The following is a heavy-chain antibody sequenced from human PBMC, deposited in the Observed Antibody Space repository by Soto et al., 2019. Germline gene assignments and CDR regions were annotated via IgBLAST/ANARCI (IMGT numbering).Heavy chain of an antibody. V-gene: IGHV3-23*01. D-gene: IGHD3-22*01. Sequence: PGGSLRLSCAASGFTFSSYAMSWVRQAPGKGLEWVSAISGSGGSTYYADSVKGRFTISRDNSKNTLYLQMNSLRAEDTAVYYCARSPPFIGRSDSSGYYIDYWGQGSLVPVSS. CDR3: ARSPPFIGRSDSSGYYIDY. CDR2: ISGSGGST. J-gene: IGHJ4*02. CDR1: GFTFSSYA.